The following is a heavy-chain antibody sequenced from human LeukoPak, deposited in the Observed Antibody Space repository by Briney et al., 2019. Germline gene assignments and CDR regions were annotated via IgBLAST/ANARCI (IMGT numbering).Heavy chain of an antibody. CDR3: ARGVTSGYASDYYFDY. CDR2: IYYSGST. J-gene: IGHJ4*02. Sequence: SETLSLTCTDSGGSISSYSWSWIRQPPGKGLEWIGYIYYSGSTNYNPSLKSRVTISVDTSKNQFSLKLSSVSAADTAAYYCARGVTSGYASDYYFDYWGQGTLLTVSS. CDR1: GGSISSYS. V-gene: IGHV4-59*01. D-gene: IGHD5-12*01.